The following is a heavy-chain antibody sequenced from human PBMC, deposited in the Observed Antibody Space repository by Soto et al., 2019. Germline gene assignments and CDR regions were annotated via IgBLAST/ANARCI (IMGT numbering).Heavy chain of an antibody. CDR2: IYYSGST. CDR3: ARDRPWGGTTPRWWFDP. CDR1: GGSISSGGYY. V-gene: IGHV4-31*03. J-gene: IGHJ5*02. D-gene: IGHD1-1*01. Sequence: PSETLSLTCTVSGGSISSGGYYWSWIRQHPGEGLEWIGYIYYSGSTYYNPSLKSRVTISVDTSKNQFSLKLSSVTAADTAVYYCARDRPWGGTTPRWWFDPWGQGTLVTVSS.